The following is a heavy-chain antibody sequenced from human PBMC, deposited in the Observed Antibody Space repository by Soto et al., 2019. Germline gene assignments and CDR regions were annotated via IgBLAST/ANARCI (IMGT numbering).Heavy chain of an antibody. CDR1: GFTFSSYA. D-gene: IGHD2-2*01. CDR3: ARDLGYCSSTSCSDYYYYYGMDV. V-gene: IGHV3-30-3*01. CDR2: ISYDGSNK. J-gene: IGHJ6*02. Sequence: GGSLRLSCAASGFTFSSYAMHWVRQAPGKGLEWVAVISYDGSNKYYADSVKGRFTISRDNSKNTLYLQMNSLRDEDTAVYYCARDLGYCSSTSCSDYYYYYGMDVWGQGTTVTVSS.